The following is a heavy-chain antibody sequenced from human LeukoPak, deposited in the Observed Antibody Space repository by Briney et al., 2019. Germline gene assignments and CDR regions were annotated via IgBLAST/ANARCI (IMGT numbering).Heavy chain of an antibody. D-gene: IGHD3-10*01. CDR3: HGYHGSGSYLAPDY. Sequence: PGGSLRLSCAASGFTFSTYWMTWVRQAPGKGLEWVANIKQDGSEKYYVDSVKGRFTISRDNAKNSLYLQMNSLRAEDTAVYYCHGYHGSGSYLAPDYWGQGTLVTVAS. J-gene: IGHJ4*02. CDR2: IKQDGSEK. CDR1: GFTFSTYW. V-gene: IGHV3-7*03.